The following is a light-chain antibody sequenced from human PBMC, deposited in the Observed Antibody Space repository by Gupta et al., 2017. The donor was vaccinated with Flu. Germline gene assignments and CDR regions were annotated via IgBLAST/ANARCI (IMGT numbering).Light chain of an antibody. V-gene: IGKV3-20*01. CDR2: GTS. CDR3: QQDWTSVT. CDR1: QPVSTTY. J-gene: IGKJ3*01. Sequence: EIVLTQSPGTLSLSPGERATLSCRASQPVSTTYLAWYQKRRGQGPRLIICGTSSSAIGVTDRFIGSGYGKDFSLTSRRREYEDFAEYYGQQDWTSVTFGHGTKMEIK.